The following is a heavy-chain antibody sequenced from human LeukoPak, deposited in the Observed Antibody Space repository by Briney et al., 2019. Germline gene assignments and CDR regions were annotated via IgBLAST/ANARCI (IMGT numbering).Heavy chain of an antibody. CDR3: ARLFGSKVDGVSYKYHYMDV. CDR1: GYSISSGYY. J-gene: IGHJ6*03. D-gene: IGHD3-3*01. CDR2: INHSGST. V-gene: IGHV4-38-2*02. Sequence: SETLSLTCTVSGYSISSGYYWGWIRQPPGKGLEWIGEINHSGSTNYNPSLKSRVTISVDTSNNQFSLRLTSVTAADTAVYYCARLFGSKVDGVSYKYHYMDVWGRGTTVTVSS.